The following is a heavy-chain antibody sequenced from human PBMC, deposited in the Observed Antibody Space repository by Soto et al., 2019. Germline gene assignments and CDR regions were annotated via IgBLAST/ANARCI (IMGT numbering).Heavy chain of an antibody. CDR1: GGTFSSYT. J-gene: IGHJ6*02. V-gene: IGHV1-69*02. CDR2: IIPILGIA. D-gene: IGHD2-2*01. CDR3: ARGIIVVAEREDYYYYYGMDV. Sequence: ASVKVSCKASGGTFSSYTISWVRQAPGQGLEWMGRIIPILGIANYAQKFQGRVTITADKSTSTAYMELSSLRSEDTAVYYCARGIIVVAEREDYYYYYGMDVWGQGTTVTVSS.